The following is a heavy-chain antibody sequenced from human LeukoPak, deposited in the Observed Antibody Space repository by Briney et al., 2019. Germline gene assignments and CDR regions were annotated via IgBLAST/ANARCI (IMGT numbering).Heavy chain of an antibody. Sequence: PSETLSLTCAVYGGSFSGYYWSWIRQSPGEGLEWIGEINYSENTNYNPSLKSRVTMSIDTSKNHFSLNLRSVTAADTAVYYCVRESAYNWFDTWGQGTLVTVSS. V-gene: IGHV4-34*01. J-gene: IGHJ5*02. CDR1: GGSFSGYY. CDR3: VRESAYNWFDT. CDR2: INYSENT.